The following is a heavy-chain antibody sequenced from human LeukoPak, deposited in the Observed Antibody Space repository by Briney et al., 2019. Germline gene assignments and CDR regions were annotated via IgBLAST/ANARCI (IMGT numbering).Heavy chain of an antibody. CDR2: IYYSGST. D-gene: IGHD2-15*01. J-gene: IGHJ4*02. CDR3: ARRRRGIGCSGGSCYYFDY. Sequence: PSETLSLTCTVSGGSISSYYWIWIRQPPGKGLEWIGYIYYSGSTNYNPSLKSRVTISVDTSKNQFSLKLSSVTAADTAVYYCARRRRGIGCSGGSCYYFDYWGQGTLVTVSS. V-gene: IGHV4-59*08. CDR1: GGSISSYY.